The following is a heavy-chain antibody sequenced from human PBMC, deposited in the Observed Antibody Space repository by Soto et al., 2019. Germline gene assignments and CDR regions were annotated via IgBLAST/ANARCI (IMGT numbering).Heavy chain of an antibody. J-gene: IGHJ6*02. D-gene: IGHD2-15*01. V-gene: IGHV4-30-4*01. CDR2: IYYSGST. CDR1: GGSISSGDYY. CDR3: ASQNGGYCSGGSCYHTTYYYYGMDV. Sequence: KTSETLSLTCTVSGGSISSGDYYWSWIRQPPGKGLAWIGYIYYSGSTYYNPSLKSRVTISVDTSKNQFSLKLSSVTAADTAVYYCASQNGGYCSGGSCYHTTYYYYGMDVWGQGTTVTVSS.